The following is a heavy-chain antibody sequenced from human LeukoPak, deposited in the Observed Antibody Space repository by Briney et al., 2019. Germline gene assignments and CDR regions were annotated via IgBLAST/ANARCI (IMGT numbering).Heavy chain of an antibody. CDR2: IKQDGSEK. CDR1: GFTFTTYW. D-gene: IGHD2-2*01. V-gene: IGHV3-7*01. J-gene: IGHJ3*02. CDR3: ARDLGPADAFDI. Sequence: PGGSLRLSCAASGFTFTTYWMSWVRQPPGKGLEWVANIKQDGSEKYYVDSVKGRFTISRDNAKNSLYLQMNSLRAEDTAVYYCARDLGPADAFDIWGQGTMVTVSS.